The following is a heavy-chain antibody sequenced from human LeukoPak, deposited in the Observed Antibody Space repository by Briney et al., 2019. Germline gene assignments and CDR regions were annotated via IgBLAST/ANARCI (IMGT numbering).Heavy chain of an antibody. D-gene: IGHD3-22*01. CDR2: INPSGGST. CDR3: ARGIYYSDSTGYYYFHH. V-gene: IGHV1-46*01. CDR1: GYTFASYY. J-gene: IGHJ1*01. Sequence: ASVKVSCKASGYTFASYYMHWVRQAPGQGLEWMGIINPSGGSTTYAQKFQGRVTMTRDTSTSTVYMELSSLRSEDTAVYYCARGIYYSDSTGYYYFHHWGQGTLVTVSS.